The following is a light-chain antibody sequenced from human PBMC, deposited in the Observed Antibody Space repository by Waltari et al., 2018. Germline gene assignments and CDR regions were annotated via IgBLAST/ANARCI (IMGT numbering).Light chain of an antibody. CDR2: DAS. Sequence: EIVLTQSPATLSLSPGERATLSCRTSKSISNYLAWYQQKPGQAPRLLIYDASNRATGIPARFSGSGSGTDFTLTITSLEPEDVAVYYCQQRSNWLTFGGGTKVEIK. J-gene: IGKJ4*01. V-gene: IGKV3-11*01. CDR3: QQRSNWLT. CDR1: KSISNY.